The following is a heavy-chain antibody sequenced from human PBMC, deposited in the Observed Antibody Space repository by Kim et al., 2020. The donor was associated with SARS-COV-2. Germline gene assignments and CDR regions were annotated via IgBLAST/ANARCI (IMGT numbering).Heavy chain of an antibody. CDR2: ISYDGSNK. D-gene: IGHD3-10*01. V-gene: IGHV3-30*18. Sequence: GGSLRLSCAASGFTFSSYGMHWVRQAPGKGLEWVAVISYDGSNKYYADSVKGRFTISRDNSKNTLYLQMNSLRAEDTAVYYCAKDWATMVRGASGAFDIWGQGTMVTVSS. J-gene: IGHJ3*02. CDR1: GFTFSSYG. CDR3: AKDWATMVRGASGAFDI.